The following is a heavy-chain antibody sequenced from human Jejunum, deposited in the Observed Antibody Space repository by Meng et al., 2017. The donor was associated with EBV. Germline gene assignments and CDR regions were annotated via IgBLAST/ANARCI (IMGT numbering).Heavy chain of an antibody. J-gene: IGHJ5*02. Sequence: PGAPLLVFCQSWFSPCTSSVVAGWIQQPAREVAWLRGINTCTEDPTYSQHLKGRLVITMDTSDSTAVLKITSISTEDNAAYYCARIRPGGSWFDHWGQGTLVTVSS. CDR2: INTCTEDP. CDR3: ARIRPGGSWFDH. D-gene: IGHD2-8*02. CDR1: FSPCTSSV. V-gene: IGHV7-4-1*02.